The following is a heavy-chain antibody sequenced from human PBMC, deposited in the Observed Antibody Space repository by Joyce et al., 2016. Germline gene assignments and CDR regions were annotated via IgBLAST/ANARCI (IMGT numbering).Heavy chain of an antibody. CDR2: INPSGGRT. J-gene: IGHJ4*02. CDR3: AREIWNQYYFDY. V-gene: IGHV1-46*01. CDR1: GYTFTSYY. Sequence: QVQLVQSGAEVKKPGASVKVSCKASGYTFTSYYMHWVRQAPGQGLEWMGIINPSGGRTTYAQKFQGRVTMTRDTSTSTVYMELSSLRSEDTAVYYCAREIWNQYYFDYWGQGTLVTVSS. D-gene: IGHD1-1*01.